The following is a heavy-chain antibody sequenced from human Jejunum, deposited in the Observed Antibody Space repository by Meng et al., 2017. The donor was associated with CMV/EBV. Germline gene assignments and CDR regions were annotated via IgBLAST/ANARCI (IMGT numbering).Heavy chain of an antibody. D-gene: IGHD3-10*01. CDR2: IYSGGTT. V-gene: IGHV3-66*02. J-gene: IGHJ4*02. CDR3: ARDEYGSGSCLDY. Sequence: RFTVRSNYMNWVRQAPGKGLEWFSIIYSGGTTYYADSVKGRFTISRDNSNNILYLQMNSLTPEDTAVYFCARDEYGSGSCLDYWGQGTLVTVSS. CDR1: RFTVRSNY.